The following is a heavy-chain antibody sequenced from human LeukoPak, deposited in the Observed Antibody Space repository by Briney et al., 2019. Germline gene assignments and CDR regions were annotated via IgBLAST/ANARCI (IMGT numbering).Heavy chain of an antibody. Sequence: SETLPLTRTVSGGSISSYYWSWIRQPPGKGLEWIGYIYYSGSTNYNPSLKSRVTISVDTSKNQFRLKLSSVTAADTAVYYCARVLLWFGEQKIWFDPWGQGTLVSVPS. CDR3: ARVLLWFGEQKIWFDP. CDR2: IYYSGST. J-gene: IGHJ5*02. D-gene: IGHD3-10*01. V-gene: IGHV4-59*08. CDR1: GGSISSYY.